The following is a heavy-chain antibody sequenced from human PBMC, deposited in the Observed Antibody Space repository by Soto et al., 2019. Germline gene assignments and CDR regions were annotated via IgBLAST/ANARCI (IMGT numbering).Heavy chain of an antibody. CDR1: GGSISSYY. CDR2: IYYSGST. D-gene: IGHD4-17*01. V-gene: IGHV4-59*08. CDR3: ARPMTTVTTGWFDP. J-gene: IGHJ5*02. Sequence: SETLSLTCTLSGGSISSYYWSWIRQPPGKGLEWIGYIYYSGSTNYNPSLKSRVTISVDTSKNQFSLKLSSVTAADTAVYYCARPMTTVTTGWFDPWGQGTLVTVSS.